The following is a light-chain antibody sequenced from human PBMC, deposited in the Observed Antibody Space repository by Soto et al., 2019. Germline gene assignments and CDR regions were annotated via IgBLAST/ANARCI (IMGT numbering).Light chain of an antibody. CDR2: DAS. CDR3: QQYEDIPPT. J-gene: IGKJ5*01. Sequence: DIQMTQSLSSLTASVGDSVTITCQASQDITNYLNWYQHKPGKAPKLLIYDASNLEPGVPSRFSGRGSGRDFTFTISSLQPEDTATYYCQQYEDIPPTFGQGTRLDIK. V-gene: IGKV1-33*01. CDR1: QDITNY.